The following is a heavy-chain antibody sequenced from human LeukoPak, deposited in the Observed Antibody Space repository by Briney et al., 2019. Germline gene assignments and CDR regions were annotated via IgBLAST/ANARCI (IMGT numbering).Heavy chain of an antibody. CDR2: IYYTGST. J-gene: IGHJ4*02. Sequence: SETLSLTCGVSGGSISSGDYSWSWIRQPPGKGLEWIGYIYYTGSTQYNPSLKSRVTISVDTSKNQFSLKLSSVTAADTAVYYCARQRWFFDYWGQGTLVTVSS. V-gene: IGHV4-30-2*03. CDR3: ARQRWFFDY. CDR1: GGSISSGDYS. D-gene: IGHD3-10*01.